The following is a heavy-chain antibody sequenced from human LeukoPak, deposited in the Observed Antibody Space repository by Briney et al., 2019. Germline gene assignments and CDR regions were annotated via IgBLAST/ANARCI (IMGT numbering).Heavy chain of an antibody. CDR1: RFTFNTYA. J-gene: IGHJ3*02. CDR3: AKVTVVVIGDAFDI. D-gene: IGHD3-22*01. V-gene: IGHV3-23*01. CDR2: ISGNGDIT. Sequence: GGSLRLSCAASRFTFNTYAVNWVRQAPGKGLEWVSAISGNGDITYYADSVRGRFTISRDNSKNTLYLQMNSLRAEDTAAYYCAKVTVVVIGDAFDIWGQGTMVTVSP.